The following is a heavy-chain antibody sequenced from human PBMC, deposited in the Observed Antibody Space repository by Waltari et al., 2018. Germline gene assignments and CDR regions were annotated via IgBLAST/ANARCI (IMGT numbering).Heavy chain of an antibody. CDR2: INYSGST. Sequence: QVQLQQWGAGLLKPSETLSLTCAVYGGSFSGYYWSWIRQSPGKGLEWIGEINYSGSTNYNPSLKSRVTISIDTSKTQFSLELTSVTGADTAVYYCAGTPVGVTFLYFDYWGQGTLVNVSS. D-gene: IGHD1-26*01. J-gene: IGHJ4*02. CDR1: GGSFSGYY. CDR3: AGTPVGVTFLYFDY. V-gene: IGHV4-34*01.